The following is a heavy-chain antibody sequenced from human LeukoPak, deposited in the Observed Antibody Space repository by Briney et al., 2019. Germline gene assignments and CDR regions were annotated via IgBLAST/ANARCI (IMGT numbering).Heavy chain of an antibody. CDR2: ISYDGSNK. CDR3: ASGRTTFDH. V-gene: IGHV3-30-3*01. D-gene: IGHD2/OR15-2a*01. J-gene: IGHJ4*02. Sequence: HPGGSLRLSCAASGFTFSSYAMHWVRQAPGKGLEWVAVISYDGSNKYYADSVKGRFTISRDNAKNSLYLQLNSLRAEDTAVYYCASGRTTFDHWGQGTLVTVSS. CDR1: GFTFSSYA.